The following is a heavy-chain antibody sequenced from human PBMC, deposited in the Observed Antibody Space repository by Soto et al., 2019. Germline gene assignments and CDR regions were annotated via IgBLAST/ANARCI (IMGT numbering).Heavy chain of an antibody. V-gene: IGHV3-11*01. J-gene: IGHJ3*02. CDR1: GFTFSDYY. D-gene: IGHD6-13*01. Sequence: GGPLRLSCAASGFTFSDYYMSWIRQAPGKGLEWVSYISSSGSTIYYADSVKGRFTISRDNAKNSLYLQMNSLRAEDTAVYYCARDLSSSWYLGAFDIWGQGTMVTVSS. CDR3: ARDLSSSWYLGAFDI. CDR2: ISSSGSTI.